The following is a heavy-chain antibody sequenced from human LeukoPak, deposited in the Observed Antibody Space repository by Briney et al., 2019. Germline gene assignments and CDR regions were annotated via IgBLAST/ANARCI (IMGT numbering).Heavy chain of an antibody. CDR3: ARDTYDSSGYYYYYFDY. Sequence: PGGSLRLSCAASGFTVSSNYMSWVCQAPGKGLEWVSVIYSGGSTYYADSVKGRFTISRDNSKNTLYLQMNSLRAEDTAVYYCARDTYDSSGYYYYYFDYWGQGTLVTVSS. V-gene: IGHV3-53*01. CDR2: IYSGGST. D-gene: IGHD3-22*01. J-gene: IGHJ4*02. CDR1: GFTVSSNY.